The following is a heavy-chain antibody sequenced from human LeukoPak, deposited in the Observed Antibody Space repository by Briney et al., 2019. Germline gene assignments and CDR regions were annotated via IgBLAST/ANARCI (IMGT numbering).Heavy chain of an antibody. Sequence: GGSLRLSCAASGFTFTSYSMNWVRQAPGKGLEWVSTISGGGGSTYYADSVKGRFTISRDNSKNTLYLQVNSLRAEDTAVYYCAIDPNWGTHSWGQGVLVTVSS. D-gene: IGHD7-27*01. CDR2: ISGGGGST. CDR3: AIDPNWGTHS. V-gene: IGHV3-23*01. CDR1: GFTFTSYS. J-gene: IGHJ4*02.